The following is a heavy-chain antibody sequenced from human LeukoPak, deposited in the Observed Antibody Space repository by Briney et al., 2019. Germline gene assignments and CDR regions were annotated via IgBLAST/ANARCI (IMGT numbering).Heavy chain of an antibody. CDR2: ISGSGGST. CDR1: GFTVSNNY. CDR3: AKEHYGDYVGI. J-gene: IGHJ4*02. V-gene: IGHV3-23*01. Sequence: GGSLRLSCAASGFTVSNNYMTWVRQAPGKGLEWVSAISGSGGSTYYADSVKGRFTISRDNSKNTLYLQMNSLRAEDTAVYYCAKEHYGDYVGIWGQGTLVTVSS. D-gene: IGHD4-17*01.